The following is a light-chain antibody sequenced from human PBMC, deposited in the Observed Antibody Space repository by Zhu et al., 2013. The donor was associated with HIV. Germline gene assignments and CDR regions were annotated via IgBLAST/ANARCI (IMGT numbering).Light chain of an antibody. CDR3: TSWDDSLDTWV. V-gene: IGLV1-47*01. J-gene: IGLJ3*02. Sequence: QSAMTQTASASGTPGQRVTISCSGTRYNIGRRFVYWFQQFPGTAPKLLIYRNDQRPSGVPDRFSGSKSGTTASLAISGLRSEDEADYYCTSWDDSLDTWVFGGGTKLTVV. CDR2: RND. CDR1: RYNIGRRF.